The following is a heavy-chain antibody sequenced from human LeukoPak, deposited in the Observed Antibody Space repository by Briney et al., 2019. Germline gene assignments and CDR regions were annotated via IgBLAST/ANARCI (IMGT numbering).Heavy chain of an antibody. CDR3: ARVFSSSSKVFDC. D-gene: IGHD6-6*01. CDR2: IYYSGNA. CDR1: GGSISSYY. J-gene: IGHJ4*02. V-gene: IGHV4-59*01. Sequence: PSETLSLTCNVSGGSISSYYWSWIRQPPGKGLEWIGDIYYSGNANYNTSLKSRVTMSVDRPKNQFSLKVTSVTTADTAVYYCARVFSSSSKVFDCWGQGTLVTVSS.